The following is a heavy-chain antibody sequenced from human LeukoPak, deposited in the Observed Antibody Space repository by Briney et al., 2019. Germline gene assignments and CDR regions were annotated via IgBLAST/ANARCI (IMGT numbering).Heavy chain of an antibody. CDR1: AGTFIIYA. V-gene: IGHV1-69*06. D-gene: IGHD6-13*01. Sequence: GASVTVSSKASAGTFIIYAMSWVRQAPGQGLEWMGGIIPIFGTANYAQKFQGRVTITADKSTSTAYMQLSSLRSEDTAVYYCARGERGEIAAAYPLTNWFDPWGQGTLVTVSS. CDR2: IIPIFGTA. J-gene: IGHJ5*02. CDR3: ARGERGEIAAAYPLTNWFDP.